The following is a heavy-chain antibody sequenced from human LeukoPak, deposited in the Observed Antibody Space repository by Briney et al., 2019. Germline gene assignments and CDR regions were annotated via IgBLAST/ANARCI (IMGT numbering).Heavy chain of an antibody. J-gene: IGHJ4*02. CDR1: GGTFSSYA. CDR3: ARAGSSSPPVNFDY. V-gene: IGHV1-69*01. CDR2: IIPIFGTA. D-gene: IGHD6-13*01. Sequence: RASVKVSCKASGGTFSSYAISWVRQAPGQGLEWMGGIIPIFGTANYAQKFQGRVTITADESTSTAYMELSSLRSEDTAVYYCARAGSSSPPVNFDYWGQGTLVTVSS.